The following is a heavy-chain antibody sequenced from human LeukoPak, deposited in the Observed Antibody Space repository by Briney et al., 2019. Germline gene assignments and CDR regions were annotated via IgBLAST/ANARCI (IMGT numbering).Heavy chain of an antibody. CDR1: GYTFTGYY. J-gene: IGHJ4*02. CDR3: ARDFGPLPHDY. D-gene: IGHD3/OR15-3a*01. Sequence: ASVKVSCKASGYTFTGYYMHWVRQAPGQGLEWMGWINSNSGGTNYAQKFQGRVTMTRETSVSTAYMELNRLTSDDTAVYYCARDFGPLPHDYWGQGTLVTVSS. CDR2: INSNSGGT. V-gene: IGHV1-2*02.